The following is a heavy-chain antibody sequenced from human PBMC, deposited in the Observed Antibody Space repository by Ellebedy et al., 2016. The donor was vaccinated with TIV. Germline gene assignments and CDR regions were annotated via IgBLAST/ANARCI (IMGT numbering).Heavy chain of an antibody. CDR1: GFTFSTYW. Sequence: GESLKISCAASGFTFSTYWMTWVRQAPGKGLEWVANIKPDGSEKYYVDSVKGRFTISRDNAKNLLYLQMNSLRAEDTAVYYCARTVAYNQGSHLYWGQGTLVTVSS. CDR2: IKPDGSEK. CDR3: ARTVAYNQGSHLY. D-gene: IGHD1-1*01. J-gene: IGHJ4*02. V-gene: IGHV3-7*04.